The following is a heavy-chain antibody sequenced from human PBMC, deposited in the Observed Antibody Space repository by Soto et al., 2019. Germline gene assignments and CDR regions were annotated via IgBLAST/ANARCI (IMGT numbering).Heavy chain of an antibody. CDR2: LLRSGSTA. CDR1: GFTFSNYA. CDR3: AKDAVSGDGIWLMDS. Sequence: PGGSLRLYCAASGFTFSNYAMTWARQAPGKGLEWVSSLLRSGSTAYYADSVRGRFTISSDTSANSLYLQMDSLRAEDTAIYYCAKDAVSGDGIWLMDSWGQGTVVTVS. D-gene: IGHD4-17*01. V-gene: IGHV3-23*01. J-gene: IGHJ5*02.